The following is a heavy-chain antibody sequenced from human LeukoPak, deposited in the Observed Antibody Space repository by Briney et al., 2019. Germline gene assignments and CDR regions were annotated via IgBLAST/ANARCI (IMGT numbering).Heavy chain of an antibody. V-gene: IGHV4-39*01. J-gene: IGHJ3*02. CDR3: ASQNSGSPSGDAFDI. CDR1: GGSISSSYYY. CDR2: IYYSGST. D-gene: IGHD1-26*01. Sequence: SETLSLTCTVSGGSISSSYYYWGWIRQPPGKGLEWIGSIYYSGSTYYNPSLKSRVTISVDTSNNQFSLKLTSVTAADTAAYYCASQNSGSPSGDAFDIWGQGTMVTVSS.